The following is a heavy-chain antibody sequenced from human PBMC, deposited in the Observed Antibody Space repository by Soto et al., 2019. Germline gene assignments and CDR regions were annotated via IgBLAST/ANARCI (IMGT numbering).Heavy chain of an antibody. D-gene: IGHD3-10*01. Sequence: QVQLVQSGAEVKKPGASVKVSCKASGYTFTSYGISWVRQAPGQGLEWMGWISAYNGNTNYAQKLQGRVTMTTDTSTSTAYMELRSLRSDDTAVYYCATVRGVIITSYWDGMDVWGQGTTVTVSS. CDR3: ATVRGVIITSYWDGMDV. CDR2: ISAYNGNT. V-gene: IGHV1-18*01. CDR1: GYTFTSYG. J-gene: IGHJ6*02.